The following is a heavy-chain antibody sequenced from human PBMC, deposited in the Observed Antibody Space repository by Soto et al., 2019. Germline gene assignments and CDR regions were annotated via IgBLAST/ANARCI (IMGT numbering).Heavy chain of an antibody. CDR2: IFYSGVT. D-gene: IGHD6-19*01. V-gene: IGHV4-59*01. CDR1: GGSISGYY. J-gene: IGHJ4*02. Sequence: SETLSLTCTVSGGSISGYYWTWIRQPPGKGLEWIGYIFYSGVTNYTPSLKSRVTLSVDTSKNQFSLKLRSVTAADTAVYYCARVGSSGGPPDYWARGTLVPASS. CDR3: ARVGSSGGPPDY.